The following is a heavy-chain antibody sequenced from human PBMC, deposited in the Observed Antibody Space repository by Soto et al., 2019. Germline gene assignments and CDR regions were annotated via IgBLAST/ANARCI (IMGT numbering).Heavy chain of an antibody. J-gene: IGHJ4*02. CDR2: IKSNGGDP. V-gene: IGHV1-2*02. Sequence: ASVKVSCKASGFTFTGYYIHWVRQAPGQGLEWMGWIKSNGGDPKYAQKSQDRVTMTRDTSMNTVYMELSRLRSDVSAVYYCARDERSYGEPPFDYWGQGXLVTVYS. CDR1: GFTFTGYY. CDR3: ARDERSYGEPPFDY. D-gene: IGHD3-16*01.